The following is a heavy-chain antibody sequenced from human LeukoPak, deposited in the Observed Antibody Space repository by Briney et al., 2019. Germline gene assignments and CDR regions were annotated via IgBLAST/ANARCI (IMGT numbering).Heavy chain of an antibody. J-gene: IGHJ4*02. CDR1: GFTFSSYE. D-gene: IGHD2-15*01. CDR2: ISSSGSTI. Sequence: PGGSLRLSCAPSGFTFSSYEMNWVRQAPGEGLEWVSYISSSGSTIYYADSVKGRFTISRDNAKNSLYLQMNSLRAEDTGVYYCARGPTTHFDYWGQGTPVTVSS. CDR3: ARGPTTHFDY. V-gene: IGHV3-48*03.